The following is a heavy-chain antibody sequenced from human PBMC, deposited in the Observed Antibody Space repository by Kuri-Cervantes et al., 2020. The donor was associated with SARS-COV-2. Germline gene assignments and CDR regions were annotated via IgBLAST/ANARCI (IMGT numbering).Heavy chain of an antibody. J-gene: IGHJ6*03. Sequence: SETLSLTCAVSGGSISSSNWWSWVRQPPGKGLEWIGEIYHSGSTNYNPSLKSRVTISVDTSKNQFSLKLSSVTAADTAVYYCAREGNYGDYSTDCYYYYMDVWGKGTTVTGSS. V-gene: IGHV4-4*02. CDR1: GGSISSSNW. D-gene: IGHD4-17*01. CDR2: IYHSGST. CDR3: AREGNYGDYSTDCYYYYMDV.